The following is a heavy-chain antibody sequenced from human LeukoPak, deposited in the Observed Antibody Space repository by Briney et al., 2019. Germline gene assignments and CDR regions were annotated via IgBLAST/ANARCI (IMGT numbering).Heavy chain of an antibody. CDR3: ARFGAYYFDY. Sequence: SETLSLTCTVSGGSVSGYYWSWVRQPPGQGLEWIGYIYYSGTTNYNPSRKSRVTMSVDPSKNPFSLKVSSVTAADTAVYYCARFGAYYFDYWGQGTLVTVSS. D-gene: IGHD3-10*01. CDR1: GGSVSGYY. CDR2: IYYSGTT. V-gene: IGHV4-59*02. J-gene: IGHJ4*02.